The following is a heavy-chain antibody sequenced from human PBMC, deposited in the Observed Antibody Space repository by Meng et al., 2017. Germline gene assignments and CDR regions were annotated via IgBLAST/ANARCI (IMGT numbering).Heavy chain of an antibody. V-gene: IGHV3-30*04. CDR2: ISYDGSNK. D-gene: IGHD5-24*01. CDR3: ARSPPAFKMRYFDY. CDR1: GFTFSSYA. Sequence: GESLKISCAASGFTFSSYAMHWVRQAPGKGLEWVAVISYDGSNKYYADSVKGRFTISRDNSKNTLYLQMNSLRAEDTAVYYCARSPPAFKMRYFDYWGQGTLVTVSS. J-gene: IGHJ4*02.